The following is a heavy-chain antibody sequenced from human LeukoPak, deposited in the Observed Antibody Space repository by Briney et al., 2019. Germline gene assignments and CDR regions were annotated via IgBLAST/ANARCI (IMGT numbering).Heavy chain of an antibody. CDR2: IYYSGNT. Sequence: SETLSLTCTVSGGSISSSSYYWGWIRQPPGKGLEWIGYIYYSGNTNYNPSLKSRVTISVDTSKNLFSLKLSSVTAADTAVYYCARVDYYDNSGYFLFDYWGQGTLVTVSS. J-gene: IGHJ4*02. D-gene: IGHD3-22*01. V-gene: IGHV4-61*05. CDR3: ARVDYYDNSGYFLFDY. CDR1: GGSISSSSYY.